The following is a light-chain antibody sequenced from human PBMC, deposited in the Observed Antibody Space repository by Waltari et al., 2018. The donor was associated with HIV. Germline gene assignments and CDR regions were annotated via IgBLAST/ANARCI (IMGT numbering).Light chain of an antibody. V-gene: IGLV3-9*01. CDR2: RDT. Sequence: SYELTQPLSVSVALGQTARITCGGNNIGSKNVNWSQQKQGQAPVLVIYRDTNRPSGIPERFSGSNSGKTATLTINRAQAEDEADYYCQVWDSSTVVFGGGTKLTVL. CDR1: NIGSKN. CDR3: QVWDSSTVV. J-gene: IGLJ2*01.